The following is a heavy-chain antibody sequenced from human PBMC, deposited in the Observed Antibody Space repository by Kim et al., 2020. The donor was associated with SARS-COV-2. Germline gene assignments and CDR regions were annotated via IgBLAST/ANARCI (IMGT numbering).Heavy chain of an antibody. V-gene: IGHV3-74*01. J-gene: IGHJ6*02. CDR3: ARGGIGPYYYYGMDV. D-gene: IGHD3-16*01. Sequence: GGFLRLSCAASGFTFSSYWMHWVRQAPGKGLVWVSRINSDGSSTSYADSVKGRFTISRDNAKNTLYLQMNSLRAEDTAVYYCARGGIGPYYYYGMDVWGQGTTVTVSS. CDR1: GFTFSSYW. CDR2: INSDGSST.